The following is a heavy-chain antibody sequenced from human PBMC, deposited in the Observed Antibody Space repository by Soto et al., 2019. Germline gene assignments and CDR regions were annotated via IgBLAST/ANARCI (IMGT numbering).Heavy chain of an antibody. CDR3: ATEPIYYNDGSGYYPLGH. J-gene: IGHJ4*02. D-gene: IGHD3-22*01. V-gene: IGHV1-18*04. CDR2: ISAHNGDT. Sequence: VSFKASVYIFATCGFSWVRQAPGQGLECVGWISAHNGDTHYSQKFQGRVTLTTDTSTNTGYMELRSLTSDDTAVYFCATEPIYYNDGSGYYPLGHWGQGTLVTVS. CDR1: VYIFATCG.